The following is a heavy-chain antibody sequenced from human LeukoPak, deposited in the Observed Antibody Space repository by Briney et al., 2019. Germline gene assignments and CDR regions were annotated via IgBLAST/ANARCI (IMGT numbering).Heavy chain of an antibody. D-gene: IGHD3-16*01. Sequence: PGGSLRLSCAASGFTFSNYNMNWVRQAPGKGLEWVSYISSSSSIIYYADSVKGRFTISRDNAKNSLYLQMNSLRAEDTAVYYCARDWAGGLFDYWGQGTLVTVSS. V-gene: IGHV3-48*01. CDR2: ISSSSSII. CDR3: ARDWAGGLFDY. CDR1: GFTFSNYN. J-gene: IGHJ4*02.